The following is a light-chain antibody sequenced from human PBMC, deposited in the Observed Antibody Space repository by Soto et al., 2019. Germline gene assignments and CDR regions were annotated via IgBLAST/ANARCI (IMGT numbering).Light chain of an antibody. CDR2: SAS. J-gene: IGKJ1*01. V-gene: IGKV3-15*01. CDR1: QSVSSN. CDR3: QQYDNGPPPT. Sequence: EIVMTQSPATLSVSPGERATLSCRASQSVSSNLAWYQQKPGQAPRLLIYSASTRATGIPARFSGSASGTEFTLTIGSMRSEDFAGYYCQQYDNGPPPTLGQGTMVDI.